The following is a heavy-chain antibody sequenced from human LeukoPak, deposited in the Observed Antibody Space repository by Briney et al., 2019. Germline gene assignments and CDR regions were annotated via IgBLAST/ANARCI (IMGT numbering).Heavy chain of an antibody. CDR3: AKDSSAMAKDY. V-gene: IGHV3-48*01. D-gene: IGHD5-18*01. J-gene: IGHJ4*02. CDR1: GFTFSSYA. Sequence: GGSLRLSCAASGFTFSSYAMNWVRQAPGKGLEWVSYISSSSSTIYYADSVKGRFTISRDNSKNTLYLQMNSLRAEDTAVYYCAKDSSAMAKDYWGQGTLVTVSS. CDR2: ISSSSSTI.